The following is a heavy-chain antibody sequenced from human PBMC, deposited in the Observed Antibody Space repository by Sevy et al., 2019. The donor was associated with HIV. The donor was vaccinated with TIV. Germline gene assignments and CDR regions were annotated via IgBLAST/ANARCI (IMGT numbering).Heavy chain of an antibody. CDR1: GGSISSSSYY. CDR3: ARLSGWSNWFYP. J-gene: IGHJ5*02. Sequence: SETLSLTCTVSGGSISSSSYYWGWIRQPPGKGLEWIGSIYYSGSTYYNPSLKSRVTISVDTSKNQFSLKLSSVTAADTAVYYCARLSGWSNWFYPWGQGTLVTVSS. D-gene: IGHD6-19*01. V-gene: IGHV4-39*01. CDR2: IYYSGST.